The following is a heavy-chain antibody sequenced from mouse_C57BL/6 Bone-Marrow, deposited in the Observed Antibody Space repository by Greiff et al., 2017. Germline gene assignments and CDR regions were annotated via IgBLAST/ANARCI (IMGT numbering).Heavy chain of an antibody. V-gene: IGHV1-63*01. CDR3: ASRDYGSGFAY. CDR2: IYPGGGYT. D-gene: IGHD1-1*01. J-gene: IGHJ3*01. Sequence: VQLQQSGAELVRPGTSVKMSCKASRYTFTNYWIGWAKQRPGHGLEWIGDIYPGGGYTNYNEKFKGKATLTADKSSSTAYMQFSSLTSEDSAIYYCASRDYGSGFAYWGQGTLVTVSA. CDR1: RYTFTNYW.